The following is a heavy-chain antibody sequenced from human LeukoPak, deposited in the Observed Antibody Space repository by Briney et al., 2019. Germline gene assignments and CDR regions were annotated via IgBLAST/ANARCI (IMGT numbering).Heavy chain of an antibody. V-gene: IGHV3-53*01. CDR2: IYSGGST. Sequence: PGGSLRLSCAASGFTVSSNYMSWVRQAPGKGLEWVSVIYSGGSTYYADSVKGRFTISRDNSKNTLYRQMTSLRAEDTAVYYCARDRSSGYLIKYYYYGMDVWGQGSTVTVSS. J-gene: IGHJ6*01. D-gene: IGHD3-22*01. CDR3: ARDRSSGYLIKYYYYGMDV. CDR1: GFTVSSNY.